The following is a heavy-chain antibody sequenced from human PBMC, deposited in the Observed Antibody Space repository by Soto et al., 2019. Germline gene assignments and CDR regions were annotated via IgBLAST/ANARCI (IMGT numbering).Heavy chain of an antibody. D-gene: IGHD6-6*01. Sequence: QVQLVQSGAEVKKPGASVKVSCKPSGYTFTGYYMHWVRQAPGQGLEWMGWINPKSGGTNYAQKFQGRVTMTRDPSISTAYMELSSLRSDDTAVYYCASLIAARPGWFDPWGQGTLVTVSS. J-gene: IGHJ5*02. CDR2: INPKSGGT. CDR3: ASLIAARPGWFDP. CDR1: GYTFTGYY. V-gene: IGHV1-2*02.